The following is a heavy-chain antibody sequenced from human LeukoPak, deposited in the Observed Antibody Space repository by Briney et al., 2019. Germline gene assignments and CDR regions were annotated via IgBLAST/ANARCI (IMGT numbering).Heavy chain of an antibody. V-gene: IGHV1-46*01. CDR3: ARSTGYCSSTSCVDANDY. CDR1: GYTFTSYY. Sequence: ASVKVSCKASGYTFTSYYMHWMRQAPGQGLEWMGIINPSGGSTSYAQKFQGRVTMTRDMSTSTVYMELSSLRSEDTAVYYCARSTGYCSSTSCVDANDYWGQGTLVTVSS. D-gene: IGHD2-2*01. CDR2: INPSGGST. J-gene: IGHJ4*02.